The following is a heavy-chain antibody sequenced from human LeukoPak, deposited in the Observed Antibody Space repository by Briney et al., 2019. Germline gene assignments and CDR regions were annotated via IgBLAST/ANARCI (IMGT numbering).Heavy chain of an antibody. V-gene: IGHV3-23*01. CDR1: GFTFSSYA. Sequence: GGSLRLSCAASGFTFSSYAMSWVRQAPGKGLEWVSAISGSGGSTYYADSVKGRFTISRDNSKNTLYLQMNSLRAEDTAVYYRAKGTFYDFWSGYEYYFDYWGQGTLVTVSS. D-gene: IGHD3-3*01. CDR2: ISGSGGST. J-gene: IGHJ4*02. CDR3: AKGTFYDFWSGYEYYFDY.